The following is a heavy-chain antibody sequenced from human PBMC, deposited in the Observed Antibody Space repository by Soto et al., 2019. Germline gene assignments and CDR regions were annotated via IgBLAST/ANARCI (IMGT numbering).Heavy chain of an antibody. V-gene: IGHV2-70*11. Sequence: SGPTLVNPTQTLTLTCTFSGFSLSTSGMCVSWIRQPPGKALEWLARIDWDDDKYYSTSLKTRLTISKDTSKNQVVLTMTNMDPADTATYYCARTNRGHCNGGSCHIDFWGLGTLVTVSS. CDR2: IDWDDDK. D-gene: IGHD2-15*01. CDR1: GFSLSTSGMC. J-gene: IGHJ4*02. CDR3: ARTNRGHCNGGSCHIDF.